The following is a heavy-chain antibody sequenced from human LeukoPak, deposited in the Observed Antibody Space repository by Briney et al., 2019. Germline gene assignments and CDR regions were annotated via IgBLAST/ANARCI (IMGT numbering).Heavy chain of an antibody. CDR3: ARDMVGLAADGNWFDP. CDR2: IATYNGQT. J-gene: IGHJ5*02. CDR1: GYSFSNYG. D-gene: IGHD6-13*01. V-gene: IGHV1-18*01. Sequence: GASVKVSCKASGYSFSNYGISWVRQAPGQGLEWMGWIATYNGQTKYAERVQGRVTMTTDTSTTTAYMELRTLRSDDTAVYYCARDMVGLAADGNWFDPWGQGTLVTVYS.